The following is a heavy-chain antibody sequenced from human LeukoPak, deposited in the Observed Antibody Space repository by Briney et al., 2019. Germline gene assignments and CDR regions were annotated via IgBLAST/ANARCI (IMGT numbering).Heavy chain of an antibody. Sequence: GGSLRLSCAASGFTFSSDWMSWVRQAPGKGLEWVANIKQDGSEKYYVDSVKGRFTISRDNAKTSLYLQMNSLRAEDTAVYYCAREDGSGWAFDYWGQGTLVTVSS. CDR1: GFTFSSDW. CDR2: IKQDGSEK. CDR3: AREDGSGWAFDY. D-gene: IGHD6-19*01. V-gene: IGHV3-7*01. J-gene: IGHJ4*02.